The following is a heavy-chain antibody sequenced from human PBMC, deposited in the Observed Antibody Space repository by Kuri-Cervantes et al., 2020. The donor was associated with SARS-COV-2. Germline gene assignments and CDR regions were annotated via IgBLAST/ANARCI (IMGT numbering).Heavy chain of an antibody. D-gene: IGHD1-1*01. CDR2: ISTYNGDT. V-gene: IGHV1-18*04. CDR1: GYTFSSHA. CDR3: ARLNLESGDTKFDP. J-gene: IGHJ5*02. Sequence: ASVKVSCKASGYTFSSHAISWVRQAPGQGLEWIGWISTYNGDTQYAQKFQGRVIMTTDTSTTTVFMDLWDLTFDDTAVYYCARLNLESGDTKFDPWGQGIQVTVSS.